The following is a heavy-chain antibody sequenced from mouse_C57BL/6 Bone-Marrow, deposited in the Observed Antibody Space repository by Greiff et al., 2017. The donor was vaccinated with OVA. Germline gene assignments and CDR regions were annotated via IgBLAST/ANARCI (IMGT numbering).Heavy chain of an antibody. CDR3: ARERLRVLDY. CDR1: GYTFTSYW. V-gene: IGHV1-50*01. J-gene: IGHJ2*01. D-gene: IGHD2-4*01. Sequence: VQLQQPGAELVKPGASVKLSCKASGYTFTSYWMQWVKQRPGQGLEWIGEIDPSDSYTNYNQKFKGKATLTVDTSSSTAYMQLSSLTSEDSAVYYCARERLRVLDYWGQGTTLTVSS. CDR2: IDPSDSYT.